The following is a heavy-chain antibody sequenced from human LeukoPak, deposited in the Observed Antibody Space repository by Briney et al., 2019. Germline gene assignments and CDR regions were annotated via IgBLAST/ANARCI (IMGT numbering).Heavy chain of an antibody. CDR1: GFISDDYA. CDR2: IKQDGSEK. V-gene: IGHV3-7*01. Sequence: GGSLRLSCAASGFISDDYAMNWVRQAPGKGLEWVANIKQDGSEKYYVDSVKGRFTISRDNAKNSLYLQMNSLRAEDTAVYYCARGAEYSGYERVDYWGQGTLVTVSS. CDR3: ARGAEYSGYERVDY. D-gene: IGHD5-12*01. J-gene: IGHJ4*02.